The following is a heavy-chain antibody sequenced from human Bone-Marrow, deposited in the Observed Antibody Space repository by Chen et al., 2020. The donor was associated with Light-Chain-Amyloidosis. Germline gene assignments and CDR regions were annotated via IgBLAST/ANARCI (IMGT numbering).Heavy chain of an antibody. J-gene: IGHJ2*01. D-gene: IGHD1-1*01. V-gene: IGHV3-23*01. Sequence: EVQLLESGGGLVQPGGSLRLSCAASGFTFRSFALTWARQAPGKGLEWVSGVSGDGATTYYADSVKGRFTISRDNSKNTLYLQMNSLRAEDTALYYCAKTTMAGGWHFDLWGRGTVVTVSS. CDR2: VSGDGATT. CDR1: GFTFRSFA. CDR3: AKTTMAGGWHFDL.